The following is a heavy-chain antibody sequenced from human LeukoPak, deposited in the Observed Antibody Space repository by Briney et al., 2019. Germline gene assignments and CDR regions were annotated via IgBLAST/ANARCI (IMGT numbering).Heavy chain of an antibody. V-gene: IGHV3-23*01. CDR1: GFTPSSYA. Sequence: AGGSLRLSCTASGFTPSSYAMSWVRQAPREGLEWVSTISGSADNTNYAEAVKGRFTISRDNSKNTMYLQMYSLRAEDTAVYYCAKQGFGCWGQGTLVTVSS. CDR3: AKQGFGC. CDR2: ISGSADNT. J-gene: IGHJ4*02.